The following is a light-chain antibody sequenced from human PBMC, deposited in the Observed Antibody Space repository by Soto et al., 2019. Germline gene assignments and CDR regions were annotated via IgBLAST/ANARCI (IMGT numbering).Light chain of an antibody. CDR2: GAS. V-gene: IGKV3-15*01. CDR1: QTVNNN. Sequence: IVRTQSPATLSVSPGEGATLSCRASQTVNNNVAWYQLKDGQVPRLLIYGASTRATDVPARFSGGGSGTEFTLTISSLKSEDFAEYQCQQYNNWAQTFGQGAKADI. CDR3: QQYNNWAQT. J-gene: IGKJ1*01.